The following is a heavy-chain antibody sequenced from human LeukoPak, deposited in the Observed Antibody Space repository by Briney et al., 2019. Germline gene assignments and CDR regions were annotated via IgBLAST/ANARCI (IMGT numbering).Heavy chain of an antibody. J-gene: IGHJ4*02. D-gene: IGHD3-9*01. V-gene: IGHV3-23*01. CDR1: GFTFSNYA. CDR2: INGSGGNT. Sequence: PGGSLRLSCAASGFTFSNYAMSWVRQAPGKGLEWVSAINGSGGNTYYADSVKGRFTISRDNSKNTVFLQMNSLRAEDTAVYYCAKWGDYDVLTGYYVSDYWGQGTLVTVSS. CDR3: AKWGDYDVLTGYYVSDY.